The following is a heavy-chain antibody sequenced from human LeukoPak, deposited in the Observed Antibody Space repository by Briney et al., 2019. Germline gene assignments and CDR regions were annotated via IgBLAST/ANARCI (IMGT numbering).Heavy chain of an antibody. D-gene: IGHD3-22*01. CDR3: AKDQNYYDSSGYYFAFDY. CDR1: GFTFSSYA. Sequence: QPGGSLRLSCAASGFTFSSYAMSWVRQAPGKGLEWVSAISGSGGSTYYADSVKGRFTISRDNSKNTLYLQMNSLRAEDTAVYYCAKDQNYYDSSGYYFAFDYWGQGTLVTVSS. CDR2: ISGSGGST. V-gene: IGHV3-23*01. J-gene: IGHJ4*02.